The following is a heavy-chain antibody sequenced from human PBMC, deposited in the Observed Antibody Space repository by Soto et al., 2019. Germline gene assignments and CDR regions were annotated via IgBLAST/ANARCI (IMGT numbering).Heavy chain of an antibody. CDR3: ARALTYYYDIDY. J-gene: IGHJ4*02. D-gene: IGHD3-22*01. V-gene: IGHV3-74*01. CDR1: GFSLSGYG. CDR2: INSDGSRT. Sequence: GGSLRLSCEVSGFSLSGYGMHWVRQAPGKGLVWVSRINSDGSRTTYADSVKGRFTISRDNAKNMLHLQMNSLRAEDTAVYYCARALTYYYDIDYWGQGTLVTVSS.